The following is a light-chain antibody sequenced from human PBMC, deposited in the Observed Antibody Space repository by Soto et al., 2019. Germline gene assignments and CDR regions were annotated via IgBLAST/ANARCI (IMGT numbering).Light chain of an antibody. J-gene: IGKJ1*01. Sequence: DIQMTQSPSTLSASVGDRVTITCRASQSIGRWLAWYQQKPGKAPRLLIHDASSLESGVPSRFSGSGSGTDFTLTISSLQPEDFATYYCQQSYSTPPWTFGQGTKVDIK. V-gene: IGKV1-39*01. CDR2: DAS. CDR1: QSIGRW. CDR3: QQSYSTPPWT.